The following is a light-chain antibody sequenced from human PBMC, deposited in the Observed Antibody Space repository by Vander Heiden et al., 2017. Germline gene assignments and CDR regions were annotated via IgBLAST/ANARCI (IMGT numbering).Light chain of an antibody. CDR2: KNS. CDR1: KLGDKY. Sequence: SYALTQPPSVSVSPGQTASITFSVDKLGDKYACWSPQKPGPSLVLVIYKNSKRAAARPERFSGSDSGTTATRTLRGTQAVDDDYYYCQEWDSSTVVFGGGTKLTVL. V-gene: IGLV3-1*01. J-gene: IGLJ2*01. CDR3: QEWDSSTVV.